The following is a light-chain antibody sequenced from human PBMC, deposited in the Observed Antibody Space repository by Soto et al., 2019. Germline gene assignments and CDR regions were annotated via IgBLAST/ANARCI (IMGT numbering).Light chain of an antibody. Sequence: EIVLTQSPATLSLSPGERATLSCRASQSVSSYLVWFQQKPGQAPRLLIYDASTRASGIPARFSGSGSGTDFTLTISSLEPEDFVVYYCQQRVDWPLTFGGGTKVEIK. CDR2: DAS. V-gene: IGKV3-11*01. J-gene: IGKJ4*01. CDR1: QSVSSY. CDR3: QQRVDWPLT.